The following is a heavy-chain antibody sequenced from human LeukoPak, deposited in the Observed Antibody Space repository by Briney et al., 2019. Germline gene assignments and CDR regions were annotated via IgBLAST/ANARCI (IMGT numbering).Heavy chain of an antibody. V-gene: IGHV1-8*03. Sequence: ASVKVSCKVSGYTLTGLSMHWVRQASGHGLEWVAWMNPNSGNPAYAQEFQGRATVSGNISISTAYLELRSLKSEDTAVYYCAKGPASGDSWGQGTLVTVSS. CDR2: MNPNSGNP. CDR3: AKGPASGDS. CDR1: GYTLTGLS. J-gene: IGHJ5*01. D-gene: IGHD3-10*01.